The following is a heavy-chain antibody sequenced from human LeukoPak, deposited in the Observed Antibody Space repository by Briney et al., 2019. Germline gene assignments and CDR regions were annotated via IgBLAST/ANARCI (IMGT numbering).Heavy chain of an antibody. J-gene: IGHJ4*02. CDR1: GGNLSSYA. Sequence: ASVKVSCKASGGNLSSYAISWVRQAPGQGLEGMGRIIPIFGIATYAQKFQGRVTITSDKTTSTAYRELSSLISEDTAVYYCTRTTPRGLKDDYRGQGNLGTVSS. D-gene: IGHD4-17*01. CDR3: TRTTPRGLKDDY. CDR2: IIPIFGIA. V-gene: IGHV1-69*04.